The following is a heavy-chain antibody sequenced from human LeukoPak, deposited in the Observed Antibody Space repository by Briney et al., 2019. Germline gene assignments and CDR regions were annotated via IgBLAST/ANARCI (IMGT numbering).Heavy chain of an antibody. CDR3: ARNSHSGYDSSWGPDY. Sequence: GGSLRLSCAASGFTFSSYWMHWVRQAPGKGLVWVSRINSDGSSTSYADSVKGRFTISRDNAKNTLYLQMNSLRAEDTAVYYCARNSHSGYDSSWGPDYWGQGTLVTVSS. CDR2: INSDGSST. J-gene: IGHJ4*02. CDR1: GFTFSSYW. V-gene: IGHV3-74*01. D-gene: IGHD5-12*01.